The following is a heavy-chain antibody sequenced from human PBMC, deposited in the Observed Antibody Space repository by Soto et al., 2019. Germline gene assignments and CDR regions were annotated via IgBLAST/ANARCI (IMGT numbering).Heavy chain of an antibody. V-gene: IGHV3-48*03. D-gene: IGHD3-3*01. CDR3: ASNSVFDFWSGYRNNWFDP. J-gene: IGHJ5*02. CDR2: ISSSGSTI. CDR1: GFTFSSYE. Sequence: EVQLVESGGGLVQPGGSLRLSCAASGFTFSSYEMNWVRQAPGKGLEWVSYISSSGSTIYYADSVKGRFTISRDNAKNSLYLQMNSLRAEDTAVYYCASNSVFDFWSGYRNNWFDPWGQGTLVTVSS.